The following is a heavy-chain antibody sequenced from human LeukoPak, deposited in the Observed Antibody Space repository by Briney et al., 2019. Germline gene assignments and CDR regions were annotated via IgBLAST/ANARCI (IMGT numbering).Heavy chain of an antibody. Sequence: ASVKVSCKASGYTLTSYYMHWVRQAPGQGLEWMGIINPSGGSTSYAQKFQGRVTMTRDTSTSTVYMELSSLRSEDTAVYYCARDSGYSSSWYNPPTKGDAFDIWGQGTMVTVSS. CDR3: ARDSGYSSSWYNPPTKGDAFDI. CDR2: INPSGGST. D-gene: IGHD6-13*01. J-gene: IGHJ3*02. CDR1: GYTLTSYY. V-gene: IGHV1-46*01.